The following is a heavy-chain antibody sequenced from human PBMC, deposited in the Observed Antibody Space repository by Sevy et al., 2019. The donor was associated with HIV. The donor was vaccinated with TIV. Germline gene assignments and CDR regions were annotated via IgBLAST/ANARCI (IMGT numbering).Heavy chain of an antibody. CDR3: ARRGGLTDEGFDI. V-gene: IGHV3-21*01. D-gene: IGHD3-16*01. CDR1: GFTFISFT. Sequence: GGSLRLSCAASGFTFISFTMNWVRQAPGKGLEWVSSISNSPSYIYYACSVKGRFTISRDNAKNALCLQMDSLRVEDAAVYYCARRGGLTDEGFDIWGQGTMVTVSS. CDR2: ISNSPSYI. J-gene: IGHJ3*02.